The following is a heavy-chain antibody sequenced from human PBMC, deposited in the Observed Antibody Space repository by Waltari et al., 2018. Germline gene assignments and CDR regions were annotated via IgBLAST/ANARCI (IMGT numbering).Heavy chain of an antibody. Sequence: QLQLQESGPGLVKPSETLSLTCTVSGGSISSSSYYWGLSRQPPGTGLEWIGSIYYRGSTYYNPSLKSRVTISVDTSKNQFSVKLSSVTAADTAVYYCARHIGSSSNFDYWGQGTLVTVSS. CDR1: GGSISSSSYY. V-gene: IGHV4-39*01. J-gene: IGHJ4*02. CDR3: ARHIGSSSNFDY. D-gene: IGHD6-6*01. CDR2: IYYRGST.